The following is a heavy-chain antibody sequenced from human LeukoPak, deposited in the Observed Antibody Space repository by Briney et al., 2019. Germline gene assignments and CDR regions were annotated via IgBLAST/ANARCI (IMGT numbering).Heavy chain of an antibody. V-gene: IGHV3-30*18. Sequence: GGSLRLSCAASGFTFSSYGMHWVRQAPGKGLEWVAVISYDGSNKYYADSVKGRFTISRDNSKNTLYLQMNSLRAEDTAVYYCAKFGGATFYNYWGQGTLVTVSS. CDR2: ISYDGSNK. CDR3: AKFGGATFYNY. CDR1: GFTFSSYG. J-gene: IGHJ4*02. D-gene: IGHD1-26*01.